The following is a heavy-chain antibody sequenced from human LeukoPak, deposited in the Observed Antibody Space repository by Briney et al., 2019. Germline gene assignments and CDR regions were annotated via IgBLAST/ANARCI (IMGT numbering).Heavy chain of an antibody. J-gene: IGHJ6*02. Sequence: GGSLRLSCAASGFTFSSYSMNWVRQAPGKGLEWVSSISSSSSYIYYADSVKGRFTISRDNAKNSLYLQMNSLRAEDTAVYYCARLAVAGTLDYYYGMDVWGQGTTVTVSS. D-gene: IGHD6-19*01. CDR1: GFTFSSYS. CDR3: ARLAVAGTLDYYYGMDV. V-gene: IGHV3-21*01. CDR2: ISSSSSYI.